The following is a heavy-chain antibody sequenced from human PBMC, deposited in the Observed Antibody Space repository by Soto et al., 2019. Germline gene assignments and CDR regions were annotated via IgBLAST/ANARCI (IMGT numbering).Heavy chain of an antibody. CDR3: ARKLSGAVQGWAYGMDV. V-gene: IGHV3-53*02. CDR1: GFTVSSYN. J-gene: IGHJ6*02. CDR2: TYSGGTT. D-gene: IGHD1-26*01. Sequence: VESGGGLMQPVGSLRLSCAASGFTVSSYNMIWVRQAPVKGLEWVSVTYSGGTTQYADSVKGRFTVSRDNSKNTLYLQMSSLRDDDTAVYYCARKLSGAVQGWAYGMDVWGRGTTVTVSS.